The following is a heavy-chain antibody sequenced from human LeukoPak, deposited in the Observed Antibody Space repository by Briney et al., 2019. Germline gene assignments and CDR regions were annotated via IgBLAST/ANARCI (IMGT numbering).Heavy chain of an antibody. CDR3: ARVLRYFDWLSRGYYYYMDV. D-gene: IGHD3-9*01. CDR2: ISAYNGNT. CDR1: GYTFTSYG. V-gene: IGHV1-18*01. J-gene: IGHJ6*03. Sequence: ASVKVSCKASGYTFTSYGISWVRQAPGQGLEWMGWISAYNGNTNYAQKLQGRVTMTTDTSTSTAYMELRSLRSDDTAVYYCARVLRYFDWLSRGYYYYMDVWGKGTTVTVSS.